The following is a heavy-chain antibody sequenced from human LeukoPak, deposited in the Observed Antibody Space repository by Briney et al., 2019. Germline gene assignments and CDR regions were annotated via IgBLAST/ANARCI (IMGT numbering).Heavy chain of an antibody. CDR1: GFTFSSYA. V-gene: IGHV3-23*01. Sequence: GGSLRLSCAASGFTFSSYAMNWVREAPGKGLEWVSFISGSSATTYYADSVKGGFTIPRDNSKNTLFLQMNSLGAEDTAVYWCAREMSTQVGLVTFDIWGQGTMVSVSS. CDR2: ISGSSATT. CDR3: AREMSTQVGLVTFDI. D-gene: IGHD1-26*01. J-gene: IGHJ3*02.